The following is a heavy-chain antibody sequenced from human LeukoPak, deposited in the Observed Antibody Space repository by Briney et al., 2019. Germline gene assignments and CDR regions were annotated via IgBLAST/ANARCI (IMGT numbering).Heavy chain of an antibody. CDR3: ARAYYDILTGYYPFDY. CDR1: GFTFSSYW. V-gene: IGHV3-7*04. D-gene: IGHD3-9*01. CDR2: IKQDGSEK. Sequence: GGSLRLSCAASGFTFSSYWMSWVRQAPGKGLEWVANIKQDGSEKYYVDSVKGRFTISRDNAKNSLYLQMNSLRAEDTAVYYCARAYYDILTGYYPFDYWGQGTLVTVSS. J-gene: IGHJ4*02.